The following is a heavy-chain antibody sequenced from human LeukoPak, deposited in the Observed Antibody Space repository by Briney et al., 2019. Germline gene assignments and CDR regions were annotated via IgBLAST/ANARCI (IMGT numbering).Heavy chain of an antibody. J-gene: IGHJ6*02. CDR3: TKDRSRITIFGVVHYYYGMDV. Sequence: GGSLRLSCAASGFTFSSYAMSWVRQAPGKGLEWVSAISGSGGSTYYADSVKGRFTISRDNSKNTLYLQMNSLRAEDTAVYYCTKDRSRITIFGVVHYYYGMDVWGQGTTVTVSS. CDR1: GFTFSSYA. D-gene: IGHD3-3*01. V-gene: IGHV3-23*01. CDR2: ISGSGGST.